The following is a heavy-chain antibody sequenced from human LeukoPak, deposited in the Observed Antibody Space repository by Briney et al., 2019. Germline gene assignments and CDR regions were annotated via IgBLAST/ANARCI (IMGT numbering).Heavy chain of an antibody. CDR1: GFTFSSYA. J-gene: IGHJ4*02. V-gene: IGHV3-30-3*01. Sequence: GSLRLSCAASGFTFSSYAMHWVRQAPGKGLEWVAVISYDGSNKYYADSVKGRFTISRDNSKNTLYLQMNSLRAEDTAVYYCARAYVSSGYSFDYRGQGTLVTVSS. CDR3: ARAYVSSGYSFDY. CDR2: ISYDGSNK. D-gene: IGHD3-22*01.